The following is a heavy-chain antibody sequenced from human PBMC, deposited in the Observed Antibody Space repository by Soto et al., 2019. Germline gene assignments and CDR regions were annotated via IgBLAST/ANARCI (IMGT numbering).Heavy chain of an antibody. V-gene: IGHV4-39*01. Sequence: QLQLQESGPGLVKSSETLSLTCSVSGASVSSSHYWGWIRQPPGKGLEWIGSVSYSGSPYCSPSYKSRITISEDTSNHQFSLRVRSVTATDTAVYFCARHYNTGAYFDYCGQGKLVTVSS. D-gene: IGHD1-20*01. J-gene: IGHJ4*02. CDR3: ARHYNTGAYFDY. CDR1: GASVSSSHY. CDR2: VSYSGSP.